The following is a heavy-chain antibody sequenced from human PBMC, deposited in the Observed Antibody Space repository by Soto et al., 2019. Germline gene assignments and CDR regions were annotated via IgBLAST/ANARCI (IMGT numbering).Heavy chain of an antibody. CDR1: GASISSNF. Sequence: SETLSLTCSVSGASISSNFWSWVRQPPGKGLEWIGYIYFGGTTQSNPSLKGRATISVDTSKNQFTLRLSSVTAADTAVYYCARLNGYCISTNCHGYYGMDVWGQGTTVTVSS. CDR2: IYFGGTT. CDR3: ARLNGYCISTNCHGYYGMDV. D-gene: IGHD2-2*03. V-gene: IGHV4-59*08. J-gene: IGHJ6*02.